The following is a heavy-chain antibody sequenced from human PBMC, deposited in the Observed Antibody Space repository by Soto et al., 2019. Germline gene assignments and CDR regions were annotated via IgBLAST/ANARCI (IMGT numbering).Heavy chain of an antibody. D-gene: IGHD3-3*01. J-gene: IGHJ3*02. V-gene: IGHV4-34*01. CDR1: GGSFSGYY. CDR3: ASIRFLEWLLYGDAFDI. CDR2: INHSGST. Sequence: SETLSLTCAVYGGSFSGYYWSWIRQPPGKGLEWIGEINHSGSTNYNPSLKSRVTISVDTSKNQFSLKLSSVTAADTAVYYCASIRFLEWLLYGDAFDIWGQGTMVTVSS.